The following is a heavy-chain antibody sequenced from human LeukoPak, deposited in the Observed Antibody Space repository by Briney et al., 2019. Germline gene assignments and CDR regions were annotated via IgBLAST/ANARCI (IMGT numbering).Heavy chain of an antibody. J-gene: IGHJ4*02. V-gene: IGHV4-59*08. CDR3: ARTSSSGLVGGYYFDY. CDR1: GGSISSYY. CDR2: MYYSGST. D-gene: IGHD6-19*01. Sequence: SSETLSLTCSVSGGSISSYYWSWIRQPPGKGLEWIGYMYYSGSTNYNPSLKSRVTISVDTSKNQFSLKLSSVTAADTAVYYCARTSSSGLVGGYYFDYWGQGTLVTVSS.